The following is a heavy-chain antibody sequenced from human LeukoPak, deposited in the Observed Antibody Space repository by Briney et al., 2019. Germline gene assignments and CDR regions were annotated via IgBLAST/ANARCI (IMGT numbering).Heavy chain of an antibody. CDR1: GGSISSGSYY. CDR3: AREEYGWGFGELLPSTRYYYYYMDV. D-gene: IGHD3-10*01. CDR2: IYTSGST. J-gene: IGHJ6*03. V-gene: IGHV4-61*02. Sequence: PSETLSLTCTVSGGSISSGSYYWSWIRQPAGKGLEWIGRIYTSGSTNYNPSLKSRVTISVDTSKNQFSLKLSSVTAADTAVYYCAREEYGWGFGELLPSTRYYYYYMDVWGKGTTVTISS.